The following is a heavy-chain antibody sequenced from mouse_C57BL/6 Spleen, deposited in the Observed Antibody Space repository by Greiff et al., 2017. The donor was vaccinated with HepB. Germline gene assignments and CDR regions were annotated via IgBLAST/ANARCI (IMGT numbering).Heavy chain of an antibody. V-gene: IGHV1-26*01. CDR2: INPNNGGT. CDR3: ARSDRLLRGNYAMDY. Sequence: EVQLQQSGPELVKPGASVKISCKASGYTFTDYYMNWVKQSHGKSLEWIGDINPNNGGTSYNQKFKGKATLTVDKSSSTAYMELRSLTSEDSAVYYCARSDRLLRGNYAMDYWGQGTSVTVSS. D-gene: IGHD1-1*01. J-gene: IGHJ4*01. CDR1: GYTFTDYY.